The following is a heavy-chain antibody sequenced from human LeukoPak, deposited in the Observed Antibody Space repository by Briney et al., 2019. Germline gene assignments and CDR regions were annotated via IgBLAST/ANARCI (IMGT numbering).Heavy chain of an antibody. V-gene: IGHV3-30*01. CDR2: ISYDGSNK. Sequence: SCKASGGTFSSYAMHWVRQAPGKGLEWVAVISYDGSNKYYADSVKGRFTISRDNSKNTLYLQMNSLRSEDTAVYYCARDPTFYDFWRVPGGYMDVWGKGTTVTVS. J-gene: IGHJ6*03. CDR3: ARDPTFYDFWRVPGGYMDV. CDR1: GGTFSSYA. D-gene: IGHD3-3*01.